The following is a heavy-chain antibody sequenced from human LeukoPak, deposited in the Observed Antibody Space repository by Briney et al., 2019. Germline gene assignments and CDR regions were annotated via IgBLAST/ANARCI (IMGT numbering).Heavy chain of an antibody. D-gene: IGHD5-18*01. CDR3: ARQYSYGSRAFDY. Sequence: GSLRLSCAASGFTFSSYWMSWVRQAPGKGLEWVSYISSSGSTIYYADSVKGRFTISRDNAKNSLYLQMNSLRAEDTAVYYCARQYSYGSRAFDYWGQGTLVTVSS. J-gene: IGHJ4*02. V-gene: IGHV3-48*04. CDR2: ISSSGSTI. CDR1: GFTFSSYW.